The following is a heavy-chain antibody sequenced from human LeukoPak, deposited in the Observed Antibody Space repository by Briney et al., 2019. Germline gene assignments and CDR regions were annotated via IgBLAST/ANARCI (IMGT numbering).Heavy chain of an antibody. CDR1: GGSVSSYY. V-gene: IGHV4-59*08. CDR2: PYYSGST. CDR3: ARGVSYYDSSGYYNEYCQH. D-gene: IGHD3-22*01. J-gene: IGHJ1*01. Sequence: SETLSRTCTVSGGSVSSYYWSWLRQPPGKGLEWIGYPYYSGSTNYNPSLKSRVTISVDTSKNQFSLKLSSVTAADTAVYYCARGVSYYDSSGYYNEYCQHWGQGTLVTVSS.